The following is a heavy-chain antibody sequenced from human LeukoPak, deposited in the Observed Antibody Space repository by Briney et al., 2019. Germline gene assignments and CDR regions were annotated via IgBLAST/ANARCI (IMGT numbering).Heavy chain of an antibody. J-gene: IGHJ5*02. V-gene: IGHV3-21*01. CDR1: GFIFSSYS. Sequence: GGSLRHSCAASGFIFSSYSMNWVRQAPGKGLEWVSSINPAGTSTFHADSVKGRFTISRDNTENSLYMQMDSLRDEDTAVYYCVRDFLGESGAGGPWGQGTLVTVSS. D-gene: IGHD3-10*01. CDR3: VRDFLGESGAGGP. CDR2: INPAGTST.